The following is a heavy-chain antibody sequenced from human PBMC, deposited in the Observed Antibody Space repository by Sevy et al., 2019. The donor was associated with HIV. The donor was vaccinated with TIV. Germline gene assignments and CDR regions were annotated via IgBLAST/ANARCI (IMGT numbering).Heavy chain of an antibody. D-gene: IGHD3-10*01. CDR2: ISPYTDNT. Sequence: ASVNVSCKASGYTFSSCSISWVRQAPGQGLEWMGWISPYTDNTDYAHNFQGRVTMTTDTSTSTAYMELRSLRSDETAVYYCAGVFGSGTMSYYCYMDVWGNGTTVTVSS. J-gene: IGHJ6*03. CDR3: AGVFGSGTMSYYCYMDV. CDR1: GYTFSSCS. V-gene: IGHV1-18*01.